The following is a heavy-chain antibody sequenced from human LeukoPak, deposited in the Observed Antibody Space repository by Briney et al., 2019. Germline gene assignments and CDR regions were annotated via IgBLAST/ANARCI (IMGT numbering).Heavy chain of an antibody. CDR1: GFTFSSYA. V-gene: IGHV3-23*01. CDR3: AKVGDWNYEDY. CDR2: ISGSGGST. Sequence: GGSLRLSCAASGFTFSSYAMGWVRQAPGKGLEWVSAISGSGGSTYYADSVKGRFTISGDNSKNTLYLQMNSLRAEDTAVYYCAKVGDWNYEDYWGQGTLVTVSS. D-gene: IGHD1-7*01. J-gene: IGHJ4*02.